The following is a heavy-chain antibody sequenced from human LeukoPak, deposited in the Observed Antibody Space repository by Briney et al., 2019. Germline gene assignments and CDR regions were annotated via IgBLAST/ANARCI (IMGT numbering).Heavy chain of an antibody. CDR3: AKETDSSIAVAGIDY. CDR2: ISYDGSDK. CDR1: GFSFSSYG. D-gene: IGHD6-19*01. J-gene: IGHJ4*02. Sequence: GGSLRLSCAASGFSFSSYGMHWVRQAPGKGLEWVAVISYDGSDKYYADSVKGRFTISRDNSKNTLYLQMNSLRAEDTAVYYCAKETDSSIAVAGIDYWGQGTLVTVSS. V-gene: IGHV3-30*18.